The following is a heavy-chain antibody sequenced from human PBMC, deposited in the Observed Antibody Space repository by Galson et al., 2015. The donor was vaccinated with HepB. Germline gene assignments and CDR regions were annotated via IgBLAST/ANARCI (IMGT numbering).Heavy chain of an antibody. CDR2: FDPEDGET. D-gene: IGHD3-22*01. J-gene: IGHJ4*02. V-gene: IGHV1-24*01. CDR3: ATDYYDSSGYLFYFDY. Sequence: SVKVSCKVSGYTLTELSMHWVRQAPGKGLEWMGGFDPEDGETIYAQKFQGRVTMTEDTSTDTAYMELSSLRSEDTAVYYCATDYYDSSGYLFYFDYWGQGTLVTVSS. CDR1: GYTLTELS.